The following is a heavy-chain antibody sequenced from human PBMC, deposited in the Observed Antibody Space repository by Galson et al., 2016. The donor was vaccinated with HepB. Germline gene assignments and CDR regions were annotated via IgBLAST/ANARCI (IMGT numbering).Heavy chain of an antibody. CDR1: GDSVSSISAA. V-gene: IGHV6-1*01. D-gene: IGHD3-3*01. Sequence: ISGDSVSSISAAWNWIRQSPSRGLEWLGRIYYRSKWYNEYAVSVRSRITIKPDTSKNQFSLQLNSVTPEDTAVYYCARDLYYDFWSGYSKGMDVWGQGTTVTVSS. CDR2: IYYRSKWYN. CDR3: ARDLYYDFWSGYSKGMDV. J-gene: IGHJ6*02.